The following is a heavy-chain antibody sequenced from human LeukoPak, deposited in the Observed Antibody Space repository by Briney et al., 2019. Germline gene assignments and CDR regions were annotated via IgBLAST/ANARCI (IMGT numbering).Heavy chain of an antibody. V-gene: IGHV3-23*01. CDR3: AKEGWNGGYYMDV. J-gene: IGHJ6*03. CDR1: GFTVITND. Sequence: GGSLRLSCAASGFTVITNDMTWVRQAPGKGLEWVSAISGSGGSTYYADSVKGRFTISRDNSKNTLYLQMNSLRAEDTAVYYCAKEGWNGGYYMDVWGKGTTVTVSS. CDR2: ISGSGGST. D-gene: IGHD1-1*01.